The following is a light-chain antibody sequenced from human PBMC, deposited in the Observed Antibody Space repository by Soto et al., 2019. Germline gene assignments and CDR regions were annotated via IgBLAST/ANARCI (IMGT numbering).Light chain of an antibody. CDR2: DAS. CDR1: QTISSW. CDR3: QQYNSYPWT. V-gene: IGKV1-5*01. J-gene: IGKJ1*01. Sequence: DIQMTQSPSTLSASVGDRVTISCRASQTISSWLAWYQQKAGKAPKLLIYDASSLESGVPSRFSGSGSGTEFTLTTSSRQTDDFATYYCQQYNSYPWTFGQGTKVEI.